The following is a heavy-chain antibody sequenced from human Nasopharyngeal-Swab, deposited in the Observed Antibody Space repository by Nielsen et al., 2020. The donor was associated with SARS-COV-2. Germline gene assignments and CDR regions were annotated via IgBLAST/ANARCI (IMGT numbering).Heavy chain of an antibody. CDR3: ANSAYVTDHYYYYYMDV. V-gene: IGHV3-23*01. J-gene: IGHJ6*03. D-gene: IGHD2-8*01. Sequence: GESLKISCAASGFTFSSYAMSWVRQAPGKGLEWVSIISGNDNTTYYADSVKDRFTISRDNSKNTLYLQTNSLRAEDTAVYYCANSAYVTDHYYYYYMDVWGKGTTVTVSS. CDR1: GFTFSSYA. CDR2: ISGNDNTT.